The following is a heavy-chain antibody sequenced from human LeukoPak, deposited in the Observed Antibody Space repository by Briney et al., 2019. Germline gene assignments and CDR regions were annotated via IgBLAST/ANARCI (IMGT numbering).Heavy chain of an antibody. Sequence: SETLSLTCTGSGGSISSYYWSWIRQPAGKGLEWIARIYTSGSTNYNPSLKSRVTMSVDTSKNQFSLKLSSVTAADTAVYYCARDPVYSSGWYSDDYWGQGTLVTVSS. V-gene: IGHV4-4*07. D-gene: IGHD6-19*01. CDR2: IYTSGST. J-gene: IGHJ4*02. CDR3: ARDPVYSSGWYSDDY. CDR1: GGSISSYY.